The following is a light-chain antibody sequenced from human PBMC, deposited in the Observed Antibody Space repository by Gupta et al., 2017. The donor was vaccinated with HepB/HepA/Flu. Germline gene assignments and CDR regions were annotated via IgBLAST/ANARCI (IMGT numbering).Light chain of an antibody. CDR1: QNISNY. V-gene: IGKV1-39*01. CDR2: AAS. J-gene: IGKJ1*01. Sequence: DIQMTQSPSSLSAFVGDRITITCRASQNISNYLNWYQQKPGKAPKLLIYAASHLQSGVPSRFTGSGSGTDFTLTISGLQPEDFATYYCQQSFTTPRWTFGLGTKVDIK. CDR3: QQSFTTPRWT.